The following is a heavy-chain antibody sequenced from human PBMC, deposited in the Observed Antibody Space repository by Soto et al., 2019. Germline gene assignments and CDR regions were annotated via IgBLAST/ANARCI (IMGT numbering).Heavy chain of an antibody. V-gene: IGHV3-53*01. Sequence: RRLSCAASGFTVSSNYMSWVRQAPGKGLEWVSVIYSGGSTYYADSVKGRFTISRDNSKNTLYLQMNSLRAEDTAVYYCASSPLRDYDFWSGYPPFDYWGQGTLVTVSS. CDR1: GFTVSSNY. J-gene: IGHJ4*02. CDR3: ASSPLRDYDFWSGYPPFDY. D-gene: IGHD3-3*01. CDR2: IYSGGST.